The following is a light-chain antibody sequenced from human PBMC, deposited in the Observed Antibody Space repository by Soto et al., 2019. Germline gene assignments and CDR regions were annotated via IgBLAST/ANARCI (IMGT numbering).Light chain of an antibody. Sequence: DIQMTQSPSTLAASVGDRVTITCRASQSISTWLAWYQQKPGKAPNLLIYKASSLESGVPSRFSVSGSGTEFTLTFNNLQPDDFATYYCQQYNTYPWTFGQGTEVEIK. CDR2: KAS. CDR3: QQYNTYPWT. CDR1: QSISTW. V-gene: IGKV1-5*03. J-gene: IGKJ1*01.